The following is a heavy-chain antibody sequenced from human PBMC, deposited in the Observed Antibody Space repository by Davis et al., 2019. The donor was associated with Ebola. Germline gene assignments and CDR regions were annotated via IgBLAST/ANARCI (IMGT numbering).Heavy chain of an antibody. CDR3: TTERGKVDI. J-gene: IGHJ3*02. Sequence: GESLKISCAASGFTFSSYAMSWVRQAPGKGLEWVSAISGSSDSTYYADSVKGRFTISRDNSKNTLFLQMNSLKTEDTAVYYCTTERGKVDIWGQGTMVTVSS. CDR1: GFTFSSYA. CDR2: ISGSSDST. D-gene: IGHD3-10*01. V-gene: IGHV3-23*01.